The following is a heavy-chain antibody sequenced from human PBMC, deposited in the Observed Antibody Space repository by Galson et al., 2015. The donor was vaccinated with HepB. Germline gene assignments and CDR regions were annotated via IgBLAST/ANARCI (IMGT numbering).Heavy chain of an antibody. CDR3: ARVFGLTYY. D-gene: IGHD3/OR15-3a*01. V-gene: IGHV3-11*06. Sequence: QAPGKGLEWISYISGSSSYTNYADSVEGRFTISRDNANNSVYLQMNSLRVEDTAVYFCARVFGLTYYWGQGVLVTVSS. J-gene: IGHJ4*02. CDR2: ISGSSSYT.